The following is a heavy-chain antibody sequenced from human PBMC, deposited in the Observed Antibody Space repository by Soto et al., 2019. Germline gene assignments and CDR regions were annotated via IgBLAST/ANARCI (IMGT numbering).Heavy chain of an antibody. D-gene: IGHD3-3*01. V-gene: IGHV5-10-1*01. CDR3: ARDPGRGYDFWSGYSYYYYGMDV. Sequence: LKISCKGSGYSFTSYWISWVRQMPGKGLEWMGRIDPSDSYTNYSPSFQGHVTISADKSISTAYLQWSSLKASDTAMYYCARDPGRGYDFWSGYSYYYYGMDVWGQGTTVTVSS. CDR2: IDPSDSYT. CDR1: GYSFTSYW. J-gene: IGHJ6*02.